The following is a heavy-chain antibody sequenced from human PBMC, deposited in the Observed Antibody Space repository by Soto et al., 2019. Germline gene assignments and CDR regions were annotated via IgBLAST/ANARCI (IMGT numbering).Heavy chain of an antibody. CDR2: ISGSGGST. D-gene: IGHD6-6*01. CDR1: GFTVSSNY. V-gene: IGHV3-23*01. J-gene: IGHJ6*02. CDR3: AKDLISSSSPQGFYYGMDV. Sequence: SLRLSCAASGFTVSSNYMSWVRQAPGKGLEWVSAISGSGGSTYYADSVKGRFTISRDNSKNTLYLQMNSLRAEDTAVYYCAKDLISSSSPQGFYYGMDVWGQGTTVTVSS.